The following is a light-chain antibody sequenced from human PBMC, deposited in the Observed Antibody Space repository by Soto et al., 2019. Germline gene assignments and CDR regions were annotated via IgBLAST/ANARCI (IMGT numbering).Light chain of an antibody. CDR2: DAS. Sequence: IQSAQCPSSLSASVGDRGTIACQASQDISNYLNWYQQKPGKAPKLLIYDASNLETGVPSRFSGSGSGTDFTFTISSLQPEDIATYYCQQYDNRPLTFGGGTKVDIK. CDR1: QDISNY. V-gene: IGKV1-33*01. J-gene: IGKJ4*01. CDR3: QQYDNRPLT.